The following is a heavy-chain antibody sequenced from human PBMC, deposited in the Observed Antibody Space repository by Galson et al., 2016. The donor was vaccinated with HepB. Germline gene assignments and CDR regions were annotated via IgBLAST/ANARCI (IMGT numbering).Heavy chain of an antibody. CDR2: ISGNGYST. J-gene: IGHJ4*02. D-gene: IGHD3-16*02. Sequence: SLRLSCAASGFTFSSYAMSWVRQAPGKGLEWVSTISGNGYSTYYGDAVKGRFTISRGNSQNMLYLQMNSLRVEDTAVYYCARIYYDYVWGSYRESHFDSWGQGTLVTVSS. V-gene: IGHV3-23*01. CDR3: ARIYYDYVWGSYRESHFDS. CDR1: GFTFSSYA.